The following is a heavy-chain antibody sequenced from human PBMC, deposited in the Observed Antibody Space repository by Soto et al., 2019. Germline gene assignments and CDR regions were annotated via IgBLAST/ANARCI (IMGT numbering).Heavy chain of an antibody. CDR3: ARSVDTAMFIHAFDI. CDR2: TRNKANSYTT. V-gene: IGHV3-72*01. D-gene: IGHD5-18*01. CDR1: GFTFSDHY. Sequence: EVQLVESGGGLVQPGGSLRLSCAASGFTFSDHYMDWVRQAPGKGLEWVGRTRNKANSYTTEYAASVKGRFTISRDDSKYSLYLQMNSLKTEDTAVYYCARSVDTAMFIHAFDIWGQGTMVTVSS. J-gene: IGHJ3*02.